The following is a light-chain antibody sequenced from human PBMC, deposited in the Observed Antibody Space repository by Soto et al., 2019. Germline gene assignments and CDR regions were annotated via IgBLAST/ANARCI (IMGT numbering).Light chain of an antibody. V-gene: IGKV1-39*01. J-gene: IGKJ4*01. CDR3: QQSYSTLLLT. CDR2: AAS. Sequence: GDRVTITCRASQSISSYLNWYQQKPGKAPKLLIYAASSLQSGVPSRFSGSGSGTDFTLTISSLQPEEFATYYCQQSYSTLLLTFGGGTKVEIK. CDR1: QSISSY.